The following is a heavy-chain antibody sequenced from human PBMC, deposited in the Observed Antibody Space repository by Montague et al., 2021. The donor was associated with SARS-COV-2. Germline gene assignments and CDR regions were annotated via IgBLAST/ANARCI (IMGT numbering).Heavy chain of an antibody. Sequence: SLRLSCAASGFTFSRYWMSWVRQAPGKGLEWVANINKDESLKYHADSVKGRFTISRDNAKNSMYLQMNSLRAEDTAVYYCAGVGDYWGDAGFDIWGRGTMVTVSS. CDR3: AGVGDYWGDAGFDI. J-gene: IGHJ3*02. CDR2: INKDESLK. D-gene: IGHD3-3*01. CDR1: GFTFSRYW. V-gene: IGHV3-7*01.